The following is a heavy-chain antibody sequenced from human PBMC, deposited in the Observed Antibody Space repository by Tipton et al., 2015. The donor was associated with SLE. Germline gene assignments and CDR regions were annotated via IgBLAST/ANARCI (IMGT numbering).Heavy chain of an antibody. Sequence: TLSLTCTVSGGSISSYYWTWIRQPPGKGLEWIGYISWIGSTNYNPSLKSRVTMSVDTSMNQFSLELSSVTAADTAVYYCAREHFYESSGYYLGFYYFDYWGQGTLVTVSS. D-gene: IGHD3-22*01. J-gene: IGHJ4*02. CDR2: ISWIGST. V-gene: IGHV4-4*08. CDR1: GGSISSYY. CDR3: AREHFYESSGYYLGFYYFDY.